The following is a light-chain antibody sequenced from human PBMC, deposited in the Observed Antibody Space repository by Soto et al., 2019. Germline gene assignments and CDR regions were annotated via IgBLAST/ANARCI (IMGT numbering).Light chain of an antibody. CDR2: DAS. J-gene: IGKJ4*01. CDR1: QSVNSY. V-gene: IGKV3-11*01. CDR3: QQRSNWPS. Sequence: EIVLTQSPATLSLSPGERATLSCRASQSVNSYLAWYQQKPGQAPRLLIYDASNRATGIPARFNGSGSGTDFTLTISSLEPEDFAVYYCQQRSNWPSFGGGTKVEIK.